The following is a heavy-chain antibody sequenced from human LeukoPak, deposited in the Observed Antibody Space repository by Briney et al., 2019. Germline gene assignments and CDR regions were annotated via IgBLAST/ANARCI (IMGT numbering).Heavy chain of an antibody. CDR1: GFSISDHY. J-gene: IGHJ4*02. V-gene: IGHV3-72*01. CDR2: VRNKPNGYTT. Sequence: GGSLRLSCAASGFSISDHYMDWVRQAPGKGREWVGRVRNKPNGYTTDYGTSVKGRFTISRDDSKNSLYLQMNSLTSEDTAVYYCPRVRHGDYFDYWGQGTLVSVSS. CDR3: PRVRHGDYFDY. D-gene: IGHD4-17*01.